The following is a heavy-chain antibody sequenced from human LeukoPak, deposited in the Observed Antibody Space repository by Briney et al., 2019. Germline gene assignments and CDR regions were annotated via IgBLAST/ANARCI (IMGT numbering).Heavy chain of an antibody. CDR2: IYYSGST. D-gene: IGHD3-10*01. V-gene: IGHV4-59*01. J-gene: IGHJ5*02. CDR1: GGSISSYY. CDR3: ARASNYYGSGSYYLVPRFDP. Sequence: SETLSLTCTVSGGSISSYYWSWIRQPPGKGLEWIGYIYYSGSTNYNPSLKSRVTISVDTSKNQFSLKLSSVTAADTAVYYCARASNYYGSGSYYLVPRFDPWGQGTLVTVSS.